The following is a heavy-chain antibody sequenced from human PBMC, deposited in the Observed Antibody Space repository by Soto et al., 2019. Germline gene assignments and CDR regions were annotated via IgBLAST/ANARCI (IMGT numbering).Heavy chain of an antibody. D-gene: IGHD6-19*01. J-gene: IGHJ4*02. CDR2: IYYSGST. CDR3: ARHEAPSGWYFDY. CDR1: GGSISSSSYY. V-gene: IGHV4-39*01. Sequence: SETLYLTCTVSGGSISSSSYYWGWIRQPPGKGLEWIGSIYYSGSTYYNPSLKSRVTISVDTSKNQFSLKLSSVTAADTAVYYCARHEAPSGWYFDYWGQGTLVTVSS.